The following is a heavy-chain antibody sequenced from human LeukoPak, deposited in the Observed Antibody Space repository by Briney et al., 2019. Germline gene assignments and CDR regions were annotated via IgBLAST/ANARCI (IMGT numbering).Heavy chain of an antibody. CDR2: IDYSGST. V-gene: IGHV4-59*01. Sequence: SETLSLTCTVSGGSINSYYWTWIRQPPGKGLEWIGYIDYSGSTNYNPSLKSRVTISGDTSKNQVSLRLKSVTAADTAVYYCARDSGTTGEVKFDPWGQGTLVTVSS. J-gene: IGHJ5*02. CDR1: GGSINSYY. D-gene: IGHD3-10*01. CDR3: ARDSGTTGEVKFDP.